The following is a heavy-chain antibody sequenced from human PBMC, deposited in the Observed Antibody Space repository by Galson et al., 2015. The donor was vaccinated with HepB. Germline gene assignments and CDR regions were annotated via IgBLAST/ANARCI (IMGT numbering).Heavy chain of an antibody. V-gene: IGHV3-23*01. J-gene: IGHJ3*02. CDR2: ISGSGGST. D-gene: IGHD6-13*01. CDR1: GFTFSSYA. Sequence: SLRLSCAASGFTFSSYAMSWVRQAPGKGLEWVSAISGSGGSTYYADSVKGRFTISRDNSRNTLYLQMNSLRAEDTAVYYCAKTYSSSWDHDAFDIWGQGTMFTVSS. CDR3: AKTYSSSWDHDAFDI.